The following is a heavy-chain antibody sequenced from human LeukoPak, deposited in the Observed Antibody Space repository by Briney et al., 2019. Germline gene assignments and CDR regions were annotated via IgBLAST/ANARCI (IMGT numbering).Heavy chain of an antibody. Sequence: GGSLRLSCAASGFTFSSYAMHWVRQAPGKGLEYVSAISSNGGSTYYANSVKGRFTISRDNSKNTLYLQMGSLRAEDMAVYYCARDGSGSYYYMDVWGKGTTVTVSS. J-gene: IGHJ6*03. D-gene: IGHD1-26*01. CDR2: ISSNGGST. CDR1: GFTFSSYA. CDR3: ARDGSGSYYYMDV. V-gene: IGHV3-64*01.